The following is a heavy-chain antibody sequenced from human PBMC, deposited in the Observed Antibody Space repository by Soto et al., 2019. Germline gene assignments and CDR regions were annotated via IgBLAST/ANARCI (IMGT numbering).Heavy chain of an antibody. J-gene: IGHJ1*01. D-gene: IGHD3-10*01. CDR1: GGSISSGGYY. CDR3: VRGVLS. V-gene: IGHV4-31*03. Sequence: QVQLQESGPGLVKASQTLSLTCNVSGGSISSGGYYWTWIRQHPGKGLEGIGNIHHSGSPFYNPSLKSRVSISEHTSKNQFSLKLSSVTAADPAVYFCVRGVLSWGQGTLVTVSS. CDR2: IHHSGSP.